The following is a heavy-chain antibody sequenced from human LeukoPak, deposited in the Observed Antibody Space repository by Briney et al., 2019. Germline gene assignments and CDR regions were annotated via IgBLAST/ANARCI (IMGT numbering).Heavy chain of an antibody. V-gene: IGHV3-21*03. Sequence: GGSLRLSCAASGFTFSSYSMNWVRQAPGEGLEWVSSISSSSSYIYYADSVKGRFTISRDNAKNSLYLQMNSLRAEDTAVYYCARDSYDFWSGSQRWGFDYWGQGTLVTVSS. CDR3: ARDSYDFWSGSQRWGFDY. CDR1: GFTFSSYS. J-gene: IGHJ4*02. CDR2: ISSSSSYI. D-gene: IGHD3-3*01.